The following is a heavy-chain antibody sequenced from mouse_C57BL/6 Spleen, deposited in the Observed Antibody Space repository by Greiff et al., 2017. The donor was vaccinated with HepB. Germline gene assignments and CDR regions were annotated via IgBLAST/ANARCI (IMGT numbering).Heavy chain of an antibody. CDR1: GYTFTDYY. D-gene: IGHD3-2*02. J-gene: IGHJ2*01. V-gene: IGHV1-84*01. CDR2: IYPGSGNT. CDR3: ARGVSSGPRGYFDY. Sequence: VQVVESGPELVKPGASVKISCKASGYTFTDYYINWVKQRPGQGLEWIGWIYPGSGNTKYNEKFKGKATLTVDTSSSTAYMQLSSLTSEDSAVYFCARGVSSGPRGYFDYWGQGTTLTVSS.